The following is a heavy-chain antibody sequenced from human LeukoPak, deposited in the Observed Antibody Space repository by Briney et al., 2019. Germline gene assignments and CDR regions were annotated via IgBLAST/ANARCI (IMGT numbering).Heavy chain of an antibody. CDR3: TRGRLNAAGWYFDL. V-gene: IGHV3-66*01. CDR2: IFAGGVP. Sequence: GGSLRLSCVASGFTFSNYGMHWVRQAPTEGLQWVSGIFAGGVPSYAASVKDRFIISKDNSKNTLYLQMNNLRVDDTAVYYCTRGRLNAAGWYFDLWGRGTLVTVSS. J-gene: IGHJ2*01. D-gene: IGHD3-16*01. CDR1: GFTFSNYG.